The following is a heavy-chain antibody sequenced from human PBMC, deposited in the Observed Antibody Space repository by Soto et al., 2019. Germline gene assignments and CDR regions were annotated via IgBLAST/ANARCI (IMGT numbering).Heavy chain of an antibody. D-gene: IGHD5-12*01. CDR3: AREGSYSAYNFAHGIQLWSFDF. V-gene: IGHV4-4*07. Sequence: PSEILSLTCTVSGGSINTFYWSWVRQPAGKGLEWIGRIFSSGSTSFNPSLESRVAMSVDTSKNHFSLNLSSVTAADMAVYYCAREGSYSAYNFAHGIQLWSFDFWGQGALVTVSS. CDR2: IFSSGST. CDR1: GGSINTFY. J-gene: IGHJ4*02.